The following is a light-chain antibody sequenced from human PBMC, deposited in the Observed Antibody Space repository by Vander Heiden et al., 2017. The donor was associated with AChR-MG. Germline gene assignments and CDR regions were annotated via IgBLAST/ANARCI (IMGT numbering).Light chain of an antibody. Sequence: DIQMTQSPSSLSASVGDRVTITCRASRGVSNYLNWYQQKPGQAPSLLIYTISHLQSGVPSRFSGSGSGTDFTLTITSLQAEDFATYYCQQSYSSPWTFGQGTKVEMK. CDR2: TIS. V-gene: IGKV1-39*01. CDR1: RGVSNY. J-gene: IGKJ1*01. CDR3: QQSYSSPWT.